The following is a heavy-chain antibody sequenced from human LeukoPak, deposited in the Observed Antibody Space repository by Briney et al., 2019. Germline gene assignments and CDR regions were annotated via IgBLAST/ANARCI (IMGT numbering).Heavy chain of an antibody. Sequence: ASVKVPCKASGYTFTSYAMHWVRQAPGQRLEWMGWINAGNGNTKYSQKFQGRVTITRDTSASTAYMELSSLRSEDTAVYYCARTYYYGSGTTSPDADYWGQGTLVTVSS. V-gene: IGHV1-3*01. CDR3: ARTYYYGSGTTSPDADY. CDR2: INAGNGNT. D-gene: IGHD3-10*01. J-gene: IGHJ4*02. CDR1: GYTFTSYA.